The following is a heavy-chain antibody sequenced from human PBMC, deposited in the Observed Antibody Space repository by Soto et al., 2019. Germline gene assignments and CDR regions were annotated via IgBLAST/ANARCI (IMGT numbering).Heavy chain of an antibody. CDR3: ERVRKIVGYFSYSMDV. D-gene: IGHD3-16*02. CDR2: ISAYNGDT. CDR1: GYTFTNYG. Sequence: QVQLLQSGAEVKKPGASVKVSCKASGYTFTNYGITWVRQAPGQGLEWMGWISAYNGDTHYTQRHQGRVIMTTDTATSTAYMELRGLRSDDTAGYYCERVRKIVGYFSYSMDVWGKGTTVTVSS. J-gene: IGHJ6*03. V-gene: IGHV1-18*01.